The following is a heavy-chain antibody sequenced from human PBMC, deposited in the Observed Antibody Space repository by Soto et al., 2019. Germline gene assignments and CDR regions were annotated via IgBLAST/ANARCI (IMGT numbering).Heavy chain of an antibody. CDR1: GFTFSSYA. J-gene: IGHJ4*02. CDR2: ISGSGGST. CDR3: ATQAYCGGDCYPTGDYFDY. V-gene: IGHV3-23*01. D-gene: IGHD2-21*01. Sequence: GESLKISCAASGFTFSSYAMSWVRQAPGKGLEWVSAISGSGGSTYYADSVKGRFTISRDNSKNTLYLQMNSLRAEDTAVYYCATQAYCGGDCYPTGDYFDYWGQGTLVTVSS.